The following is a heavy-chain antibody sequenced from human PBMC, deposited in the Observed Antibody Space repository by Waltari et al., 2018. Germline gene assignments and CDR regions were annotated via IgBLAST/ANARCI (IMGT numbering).Heavy chain of an antibody. CDR3: ARGAAAGTGYGMDV. J-gene: IGHJ6*02. D-gene: IGHD6-13*01. CDR1: GGSFSGYY. Sequence: QVQLQQWGAGMLKPSENLSLTCAVYGGSFSGYYRSWIRQPPGKGLEWIGEINHSGSTNYNPSLKSRVTISVDTSKNQFSLKLSSVTAADTAVYYCARGAAAGTGYGMDVWGQGTTVTVSS. CDR2: INHSGST. V-gene: IGHV4-34*01.